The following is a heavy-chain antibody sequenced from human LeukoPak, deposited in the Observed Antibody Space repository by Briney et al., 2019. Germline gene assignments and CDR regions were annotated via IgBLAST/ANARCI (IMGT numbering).Heavy chain of an antibody. CDR2: ISYDGSNK. D-gene: IGHD3-10*01. CDR3: ARDYYGSGSYDYYYGMDV. V-gene: IGHV3-30*14. J-gene: IGHJ6*02. CDR1: GFTFSSYA. Sequence: QPGGSLRLSCAASGFTFSSYAMHWVRQAPGKGLEWVAVISYDGSNKYYADSVKGRFTISRDNSKNTLYLQMNSLRAEDTAVYYCARDYYGSGSYDYYYGMDVWGQGTTVTVSS.